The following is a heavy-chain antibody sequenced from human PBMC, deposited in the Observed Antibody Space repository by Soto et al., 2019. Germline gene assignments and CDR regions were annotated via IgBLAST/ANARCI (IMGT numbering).Heavy chain of an antibody. D-gene: IGHD1-26*01. CDR2: ISGSGGST. CDR3: AKDRGFLGSGDNWFDP. J-gene: IGHJ5*02. CDR1: GFTFSSYA. Sequence: PGGSLRLSCAASGFTFSSYAMSWVRQAPGKGLEWVSAISGSGGSTYYADSVKGRFTISRDNSKNTLYLQMNSLRAEDTAVYYCAKDRGFLGSGDNWFDPWGQGTLVTVSS. V-gene: IGHV3-23*01.